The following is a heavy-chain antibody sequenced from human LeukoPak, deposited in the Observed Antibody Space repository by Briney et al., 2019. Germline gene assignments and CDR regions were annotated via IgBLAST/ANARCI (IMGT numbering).Heavy chain of an antibody. J-gene: IGHJ3*02. Sequence: PSETLSLTCTVSGYSISSGYYWGWVRQAPGKGLEWVSVLYGGGTTYYADSVKGRFTISRDNSKNTLFLQMNSLRAEDTAVYYCARGRVGAPDVFDIWGQGTMVTVSS. V-gene: IGHV3-53*01. CDR1: GYSISSGYY. CDR3: ARGRVGAPDVFDI. D-gene: IGHD1-26*01. CDR2: LYGGGTT.